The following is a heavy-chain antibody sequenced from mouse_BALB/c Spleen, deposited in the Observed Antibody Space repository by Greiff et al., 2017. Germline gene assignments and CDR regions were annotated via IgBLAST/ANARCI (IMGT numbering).Heavy chain of an antibody. Sequence: EVKLMESGGGLVKPGGSLKLSCAASGFTFSSYAMSWVRQTPEKRLEWVASISSGGSTYYPDSVKGRFTISRDNARNILYLQMSSLRSEDTAMYYCARGGVTTRRDAMDYWGQGTSVTVSS. CDR1: GFTFSSYA. CDR2: ISSGGST. D-gene: IGHD2-3*01. V-gene: IGHV5-6-5*01. CDR3: ARGGVTTRRDAMDY. J-gene: IGHJ4*01.